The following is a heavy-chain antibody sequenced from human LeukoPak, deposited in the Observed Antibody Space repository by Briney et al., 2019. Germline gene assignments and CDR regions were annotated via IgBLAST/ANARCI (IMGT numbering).Heavy chain of an antibody. J-gene: IGHJ5*02. CDR3: ARGRSGSIGNWFDP. CDR2: IYHSGST. CDR1: GGSISSSNW. V-gene: IGHV4-4*02. Sequence: PSETLSLTCAVSGGSISSSNWWSWVRQPPGKGLEWIGEIYHSGSTNYNPSLKSRVTISVDKSKNQFSLKLSSVTAADTAVYYCARGRSGSIGNWFDPWGQGTLVTVSS. D-gene: IGHD1-26*01.